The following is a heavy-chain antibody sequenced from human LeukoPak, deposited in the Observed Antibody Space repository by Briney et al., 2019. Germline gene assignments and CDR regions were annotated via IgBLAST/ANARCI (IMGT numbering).Heavy chain of an antibody. V-gene: IGHV1-2*02. Sequence: ASVKVSCKASGYTFTGYYMHWVRQAPGQGLEWMGWINPNSGGTNYAQKFQGRVTMTRDTSINTAYMELSSLRSGDTAVYYCARVGALILDGVTLTTGWGDFDYWGQGTLVTVSS. CDR3: ARVGALILDGVTLTTGWGDFDY. CDR2: INPNSGGT. D-gene: IGHD2-21*02. J-gene: IGHJ4*02. CDR1: GYTFTGYY.